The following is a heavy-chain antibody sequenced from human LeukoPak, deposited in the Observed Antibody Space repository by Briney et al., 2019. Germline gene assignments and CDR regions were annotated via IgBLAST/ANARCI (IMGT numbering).Heavy chain of an antibody. CDR3: ARGDSSGMTPNPFDY. Sequence: ASVKVSCKDSGYAFTGYYMHWVRQATGQGLEWMGWINPNSGGTNYAQKFQGWVTMTRDTSISTAYMELSRLRSDDTAVYYCARGDSSGMTPNPFDYWGQGTLVTVSS. CDR2: INPNSGGT. V-gene: IGHV1-2*04. D-gene: IGHD3-22*01. J-gene: IGHJ4*02. CDR1: GYAFTGYY.